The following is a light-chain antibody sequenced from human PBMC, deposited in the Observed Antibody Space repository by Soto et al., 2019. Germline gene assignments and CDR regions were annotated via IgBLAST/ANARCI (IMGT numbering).Light chain of an antibody. CDR2: DAS. Sequence: DIQMTQSPSSLSASVGDRVTITCQASQDISNYLNWYQQKPGKAPKLLIYDASNLETAIPSRFSGSGSGTDFTFTISSLQPEDIATYYCQQYDNLPPLTCGGGTKVEIK. J-gene: IGKJ4*01. CDR3: QQYDNLPPLT. CDR1: QDISNY. V-gene: IGKV1-33*01.